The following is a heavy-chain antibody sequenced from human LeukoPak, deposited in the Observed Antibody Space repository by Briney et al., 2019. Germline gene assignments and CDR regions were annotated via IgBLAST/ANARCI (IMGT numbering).Heavy chain of an antibody. Sequence: GGSLRLSCAASGFTFSNAWMSWVRQAPGKGLEWVGRIKSKTDGGTTDYAAPVKGRFTISRDDSKNTLYLQMNSLKTEDTAVYYCTTLYFSSTSCYDYWGQGTLVTVSS. CDR1: GFTFSNAW. CDR2: IKSKTDGGTT. J-gene: IGHJ4*02. CDR3: TTLYFSSTSCYDY. D-gene: IGHD2-2*01. V-gene: IGHV3-15*01.